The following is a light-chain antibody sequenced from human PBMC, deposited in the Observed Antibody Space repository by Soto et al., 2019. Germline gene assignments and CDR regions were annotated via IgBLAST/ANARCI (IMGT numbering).Light chain of an antibody. CDR1: QSVSID. CDR2: GAS. V-gene: IGKV3-15*01. Sequence: EIAMTQSPATLSVTPGERVTLSCRASQSVSIDLAWYQQKPGQAPKLLIYGASSRATGIPATFTGSGSGTEFTLTISSLQSEDIAVYYCQQYNKWPQTFGQGTKVDIK. J-gene: IGKJ1*01. CDR3: QQYNKWPQT.